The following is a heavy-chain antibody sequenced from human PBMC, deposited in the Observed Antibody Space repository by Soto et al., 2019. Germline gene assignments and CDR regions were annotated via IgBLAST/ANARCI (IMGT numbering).Heavy chain of an antibody. V-gene: IGHV1-18*01. J-gene: IGHJ4*02. Sequence: QVQLVQSGAEVKKPGASVKVSCKASGYTFTSYYISWVRQAPGQGLEWMGWISAYNGNTNYAQKLQGRVTMTTDTSTSTAYLELSSMRTDDTNGYNCARDTTTVNSWGQGTLITVSS. CDR2: ISAYNGNT. CDR3: ARDTTTVNS. D-gene: IGHD1-1*01. CDR1: GYTFTSYY.